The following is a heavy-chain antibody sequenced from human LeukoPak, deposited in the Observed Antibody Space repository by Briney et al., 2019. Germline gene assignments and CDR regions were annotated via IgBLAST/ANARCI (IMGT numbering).Heavy chain of an antibody. Sequence: SETLSLTCTVSGGSISSYYWSWIRQPAGKGLEWIGRIHTSGSTNYNPSLKSRVTMSVDTSKNQFSLKLSSVTAADTAVYYCARENRYCTGGNCYEMFDSWGQGTLVSVFS. CDR1: GGSISSYY. V-gene: IGHV4-4*07. CDR3: ARENRYCTGGNCYEMFDS. CDR2: IHTSGST. J-gene: IGHJ4*02. D-gene: IGHD2-15*01.